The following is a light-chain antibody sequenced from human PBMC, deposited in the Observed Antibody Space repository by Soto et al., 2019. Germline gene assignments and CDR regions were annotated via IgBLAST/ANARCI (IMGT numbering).Light chain of an antibody. CDR3: QPYGSSRWT. Sequence: EIVLTQYPGTLSLSPGERATLSRMASQSVSSSYLAWYQQKPGQAPRLLIYGAYSRATGITDRFSGSGSGTDFTLTISRLEPEDFAVYYCQPYGSSRWTVGQGTKVEIK. J-gene: IGKJ1*01. V-gene: IGKV3-20*01. CDR2: GAY. CDR1: QSVSSSY.